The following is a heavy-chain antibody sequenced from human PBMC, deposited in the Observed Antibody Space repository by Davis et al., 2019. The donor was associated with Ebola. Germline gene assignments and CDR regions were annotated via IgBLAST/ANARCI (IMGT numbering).Heavy chain of an antibody. CDR2: IGNSGSTI. D-gene: IGHD6-13*01. V-gene: IGHV3-48*04. CDR1: GFTFSSYA. J-gene: IGHJ6*02. CDR3: ARDSPGNGMDV. Sequence: ESLKISCAASGFTFSSYAMSWVRQAPGKGLEWVSDIGNSGSTIFYVDSVKGRITISRDNAKNSLYLQMNSLRAEDTAVYYCARDSPGNGMDVWGQGATVTVSS.